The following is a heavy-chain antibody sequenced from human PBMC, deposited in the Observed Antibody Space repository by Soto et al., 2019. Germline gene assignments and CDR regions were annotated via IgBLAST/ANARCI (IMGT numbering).Heavy chain of an antibody. J-gene: IGHJ4*02. CDR2: ISESGGST. D-gene: IGHD4-17*01. V-gene: IGHV3-23*01. CDR3: AKALYGGHDY. Sequence: EVQLLEPGGGLVQPGGSLRLSCAASGFTFSVYAMSWVRQAPGKGLECVSGISESGGSTSYADSLKGWFTISRDNSKNTLSLQMNGLRAEDTAVYYCAKALYGGHDYWGPGTLVTVSS. CDR1: GFTFSVYA.